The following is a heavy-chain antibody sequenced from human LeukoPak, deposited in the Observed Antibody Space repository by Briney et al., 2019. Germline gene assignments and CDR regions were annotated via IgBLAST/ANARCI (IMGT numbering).Heavy chain of an antibody. J-gene: IGHJ4*02. V-gene: IGHV3-15*01. CDR2: IKSKTDGGTT. D-gene: IGHD3-10*01. Sequence: GGSLRLSCAASGFTFSNAWMSWVRQAPGKGLEWVGRIKSKTDGGTTDYAAPVKGRFTISRDDSKNTLYLQMNSLKTEDTAVYYCTTFEITMVRGANDYWGRGTLVTVSS. CDR1: GFTFSNAW. CDR3: TTFEITMVRGANDY.